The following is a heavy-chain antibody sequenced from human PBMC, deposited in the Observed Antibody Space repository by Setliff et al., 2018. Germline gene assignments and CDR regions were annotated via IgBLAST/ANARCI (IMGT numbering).Heavy chain of an antibody. D-gene: IGHD2-15*01. CDR2: ISYRGTP. Sequence: SETLSLTCTVSDDSFTSSRYYWGWIRQAPGSGLEWIGSISYRGTPYYNASVESRVTISIDTSRNQFSLELRSVTVADTATYYCVRPGGTTVVARHFDYWGSGILVTVSS. CDR1: DDSFTSSRYY. CDR3: VRPGGTTVVARHFDY. V-gene: IGHV4-39*01. J-gene: IGHJ4*01.